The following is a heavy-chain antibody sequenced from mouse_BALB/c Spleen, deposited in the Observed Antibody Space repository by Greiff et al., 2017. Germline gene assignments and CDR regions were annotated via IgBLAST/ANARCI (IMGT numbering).Heavy chain of an antibody. CDR1: GFTFSSFG. Sequence: EVQLVESGGGLVQPGGSRKLSCAASGFTFSSFGMHWVRQAPEKGLEWVAYISSGSSTIYYADTVKGRFTISRDNPKNTLFLQMTSLRSEDTAMYYCARSQLRYWYFDVWGAGTTVTVSS. J-gene: IGHJ1*01. CDR2: ISSGSSTI. V-gene: IGHV5-17*02. CDR3: ARSQLRYWYFDV. D-gene: IGHD1-1*01.